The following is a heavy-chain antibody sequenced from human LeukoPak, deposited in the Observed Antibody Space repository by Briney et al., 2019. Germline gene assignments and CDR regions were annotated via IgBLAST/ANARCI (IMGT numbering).Heavy chain of an antibody. V-gene: IGHV1-2*02. Sequence: ASVKVSCKTSGYTFTGYYMHWVRQAPGQGLEWMGCINPNSGGTNYAQKFQGRVTMTRDTSISTAYMELSRLRSDDTAVYYCARVYIAAAGSSYYYYYYYMDVWGKGTTVTVSS. D-gene: IGHD6-13*01. CDR2: INPNSGGT. CDR3: ARVYIAAAGSSYYYYYYYMDV. J-gene: IGHJ6*03. CDR1: GYTFTGYY.